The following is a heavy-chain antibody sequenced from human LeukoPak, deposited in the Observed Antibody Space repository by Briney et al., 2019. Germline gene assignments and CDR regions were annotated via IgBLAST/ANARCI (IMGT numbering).Heavy chain of an antibody. D-gene: IGHD7-27*01. V-gene: IGHV3-23*01. CDR1: GFTFSSYT. CDR2: ITTSDGNS. Sequence: GGSLRLSCAASGFTFSSYTMSWVRQAPGKGLEWVSTITTSDGNSYYADSVKGRFTVSRDNSKNTLFLQMNSLRAEDTAVYYCAKDGGLWVSAHWGDSWGRGTLVTVSS. J-gene: IGHJ4*02. CDR3: AKDGGLWVSAHWGDS.